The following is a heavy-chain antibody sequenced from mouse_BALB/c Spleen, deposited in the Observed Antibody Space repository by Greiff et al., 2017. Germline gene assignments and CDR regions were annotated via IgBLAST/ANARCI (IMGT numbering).Heavy chain of an antibody. Sequence: QVQLQQSGAELVRPGTSVKISCKASGYTFTNYWLGWVKQRPGHGLEWIGDIYPGGGYTNYNEKFKGKATLTADTSSSTAYMQLSSLTSEDSAVYFCARDLLRLQGLQGYFDVWGAGTTVTVSS. V-gene: IGHV1-63*02. CDR3: ARDLLRLQGLQGYFDV. CDR1: GYTFTNYW. D-gene: IGHD1-2*01. J-gene: IGHJ1*01. CDR2: IYPGGGYT.